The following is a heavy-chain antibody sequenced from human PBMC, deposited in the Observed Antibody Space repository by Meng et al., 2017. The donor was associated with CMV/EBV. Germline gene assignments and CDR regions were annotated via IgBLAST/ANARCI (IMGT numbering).Heavy chain of an antibody. V-gene: IGHV4-39*07. CDR3: ARDYGDLRQDY. CDR2: IYYSGST. D-gene: IGHD4-17*01. Sequence: QLQESGPGLVKPSEPLSLTCTVSGGSISSSSYYWGWIRQPPGKGLEWIGSIYYSGSTYYNPSLKSRVTISVDTSKNQFSLKLSSVTAADTAVYYCARDYGDLRQDYWGQGTLVTVSS. J-gene: IGHJ4*02. CDR1: GGSISSSSYY.